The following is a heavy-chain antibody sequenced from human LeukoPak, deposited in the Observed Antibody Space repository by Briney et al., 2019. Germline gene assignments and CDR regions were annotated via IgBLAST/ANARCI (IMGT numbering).Heavy chain of an antibody. Sequence: GGSLRLPCAASGFTFSSYSMNWVRQAPGKGLEWVSSISSSSSYIYYADSVKGRFTISRDSSKNILYLQMNSLRAEDTAVYYCARDGGTGSFRAFDYWGQGTLVTVSS. CDR2: ISSSSSYI. CDR3: ARDGGTGSFRAFDY. CDR1: GFTFSSYS. D-gene: IGHD1-26*01. V-gene: IGHV3-21*04. J-gene: IGHJ4*02.